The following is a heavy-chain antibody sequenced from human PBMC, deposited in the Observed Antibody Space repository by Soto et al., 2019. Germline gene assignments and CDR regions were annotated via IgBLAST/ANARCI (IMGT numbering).Heavy chain of an antibody. CDR2: IYYSGST. CDR1: GGSVSSGSYY. V-gene: IGHV4-61*01. J-gene: IGHJ4*02. D-gene: IGHD4-17*01. Sequence: SETLSLTCTVSGGSVSSGSYYWSWIQQPPGKGLEWIGYIYYSGSTNYNPSLKSRVTISVDTSKNQFSLKLSSVTAADTAVYYCASYGDYRGYFDYWGQGTLVTVSS. CDR3: ASYGDYRGYFDY.